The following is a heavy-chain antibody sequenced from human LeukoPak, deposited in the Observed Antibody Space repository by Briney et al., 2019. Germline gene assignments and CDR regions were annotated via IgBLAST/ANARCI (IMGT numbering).Heavy chain of an antibody. CDR2: ISAYNGNT. D-gene: IGHD3-10*01. V-gene: IGHV1-18*01. Sequence: ASVKVSCKASGYTFTSYGISWVRQAPGQGLEWMGWISAYNGNTNYAQKLQGRVTMTTDTSTSTAYTELRSLRSDDTAVYYCASGMGPKMVRGAMLNLDFDYWGQGTLVTVSS. J-gene: IGHJ4*02. CDR3: ASGMGPKMVRGAMLNLDFDY. CDR1: GYTFTSYG.